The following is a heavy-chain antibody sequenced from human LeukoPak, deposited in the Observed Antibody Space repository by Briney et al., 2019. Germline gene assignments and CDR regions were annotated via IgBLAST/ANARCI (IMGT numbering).Heavy chain of an antibody. D-gene: IGHD4-17*01. J-gene: IGHJ4*02. Sequence: PGGSLRLSCAASGFTFSSYAMHWVRQAPGKGLEWVALISYDGNNKYYADSVKGRFTISRDNSKNRLYLQMDSLRAEDTAVYSCAREGDGDYKYFDYWGQGTLVTVSS. CDR2: ISYDGNNK. CDR1: GFTFSSYA. CDR3: AREGDGDYKYFDY. V-gene: IGHV3-30-3*01.